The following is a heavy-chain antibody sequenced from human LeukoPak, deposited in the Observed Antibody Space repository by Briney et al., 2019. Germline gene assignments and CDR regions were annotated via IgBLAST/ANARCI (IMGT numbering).Heavy chain of an antibody. CDR2: VDPEDGET. CDR3: ATGTFYDSSGLHY. V-gene: IGHV1-69-2*01. Sequence: ASVKVSCKASGYTFTSYSINWVRQAPGKGLEWMGLVDPEDGETIYAEKFQGRVTITADTSTDTAYMELSSLRSEDTAVYYCATGTFYDSSGLHYWGQGTLVTVSS. CDR1: GYTFTSYS. J-gene: IGHJ4*02. D-gene: IGHD3-22*01.